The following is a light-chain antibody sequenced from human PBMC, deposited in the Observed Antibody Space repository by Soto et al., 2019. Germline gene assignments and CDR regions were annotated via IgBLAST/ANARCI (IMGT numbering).Light chain of an antibody. Sequence: DIALTQSPGTLSLSPAERATLSCGASQSINSRSLAWYQQKPGQAPRLLIYDASSRATGIPDRFSASGSGTDFTLTISSLEPEDFAVYYCQQYVASPYTFGQGTKVDIK. V-gene: IGKV3-20*01. CDR3: QQYVASPYT. J-gene: IGKJ2*01. CDR1: QSINSRS. CDR2: DAS.